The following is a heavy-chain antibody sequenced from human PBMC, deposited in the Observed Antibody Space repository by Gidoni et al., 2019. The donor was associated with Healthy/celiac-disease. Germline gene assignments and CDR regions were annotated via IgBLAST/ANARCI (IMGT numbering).Heavy chain of an antibody. V-gene: IGHV3-23*01. D-gene: IGHD2-15*01. CDR1: GFTFSRYA. CDR2: ISGSGGST. J-gene: IGHJ4*02. CDR3: AKDHGSGSGGSCYDY. Sequence: EVQLLESGGGLVQPGGSLRLSCAASGFTFSRYAMSWVRQAPGKGLEWVSAISGSGGSTYYADSVKGRFTISRDNSKNTLYLQMNSLRAEDTAVYYCAKDHGSGSGGSCYDYWGQGTLVTVSS.